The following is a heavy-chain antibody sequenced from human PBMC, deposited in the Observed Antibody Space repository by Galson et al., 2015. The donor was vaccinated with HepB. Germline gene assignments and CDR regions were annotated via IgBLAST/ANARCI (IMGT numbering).Heavy chain of an antibody. J-gene: IGHJ3*02. V-gene: IGHV1-46*01. Sequence: SVKVSCKASGYTFTNYYIHWVRQAPRQGLEWMGIINPSGGITNYAQKFQGRVTMTRNTSTSTVYMELSSLRSEDTAVYYCARVHGAFDIWGQGTMVIVSS. CDR3: ARVHGAFDI. CDR2: INPSGGIT. CDR1: GYTFTNYY.